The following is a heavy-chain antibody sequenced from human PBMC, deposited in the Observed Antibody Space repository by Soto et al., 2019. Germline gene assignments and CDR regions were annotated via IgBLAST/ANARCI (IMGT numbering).Heavy chain of an antibody. D-gene: IGHD2-15*01. CDR1: GFTVSSNY. CDR3: ASEYCSGGRCYYYGMDV. J-gene: IGHJ6*02. V-gene: IGHV3-33*08. Sequence: GGSLRLSCAASGFTVSSNYMSWVRQAPGKGLEWVAVIWYDGSKKYYADSVKGRFTISRDNSKNTLYLQMNSLRAEDTAVYYCASEYCSGGRCYYYGMDVWGQGTTVTVSS. CDR2: IWYDGSKK.